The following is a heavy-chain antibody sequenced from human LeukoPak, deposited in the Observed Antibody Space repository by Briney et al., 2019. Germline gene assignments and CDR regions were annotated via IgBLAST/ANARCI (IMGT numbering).Heavy chain of an antibody. V-gene: IGHV1-18*01. D-gene: IGHD2-2*01. Sequence: GASVKVSCKASGYTFTSYGISWVRQAPGQGLEWMGWISAYNGNTNYAQKLQGRVTMTTDTSTSTAYMELRSLRSDDTAVYYCARFLVNIVVVPAAIPAPADAFDIWGQGTMVTVSS. CDR2: ISAYNGNT. J-gene: IGHJ3*02. CDR1: GYTFTSYG. CDR3: ARFLVNIVVVPAAIPAPADAFDI.